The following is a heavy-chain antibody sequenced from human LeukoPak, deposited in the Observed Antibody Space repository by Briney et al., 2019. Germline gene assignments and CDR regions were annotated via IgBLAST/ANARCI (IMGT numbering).Heavy chain of an antibody. CDR1: GGSISSGSYY. CDR2: IYTSGST. V-gene: IGHV4-61*02. CDR3: ARVGYCSSTSCYVRYFDL. J-gene: IGHJ2*01. Sequence: SQTLSLTCTVSGGSISSGSYYWSWIRQPAGKGLEWIGRIYTSGSTNYNPSLKSRVTMSVDTSKNQFSLKLSSVTAADTAVYYCARVGYCSSTSCYVRYFDLWGRGTLVTVSS. D-gene: IGHD2-2*01.